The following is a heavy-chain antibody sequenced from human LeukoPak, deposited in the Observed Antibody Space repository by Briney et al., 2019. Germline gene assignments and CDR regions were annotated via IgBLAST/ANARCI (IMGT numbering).Heavy chain of an antibody. CDR1: GGSISSYY. V-gene: IGHV4-59*12. J-gene: IGHJ5*02. CDR2: IYYSGST. D-gene: IGHD2-21*02. CDR3: ARDGAVVVTARTETGWFDP. Sequence: SETLSLTCTVSGGSISSYYWSWIRQPPGKGLEWIGYIYYSGSTNYNPSLKSRVTISVDTSKNQFSLKLSSVTAADTAVYYCARDGAVVVTARTETGWFDPWGQGTLVTVSS.